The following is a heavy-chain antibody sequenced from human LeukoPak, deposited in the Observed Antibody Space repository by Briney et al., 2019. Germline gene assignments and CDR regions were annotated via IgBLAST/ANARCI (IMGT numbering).Heavy chain of an antibody. J-gene: IGHJ6*02. CDR3: AREERYSGCDRYYYYGMDV. Sequence: PSETLSLTCTVSGGSISSYYWNWIRQPPGKGLEWIGYIYYSGSTNYNPYLKSRVTISVDTSKNQFSLKLSSVTTADTAVYYCAREERYSGCDRYYYYGMDVWGQGTTVTVSS. CDR2: IYYSGST. V-gene: IGHV4-59*01. CDR1: GGSISSYY. D-gene: IGHD5-12*01.